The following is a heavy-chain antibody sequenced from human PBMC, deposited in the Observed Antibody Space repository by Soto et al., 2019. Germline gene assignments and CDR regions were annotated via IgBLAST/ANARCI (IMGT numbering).Heavy chain of an antibody. CDR3: ARRSRDIVATIGYAFDI. V-gene: IGHV4-59*01. Sequence: SETLSLTCTVSGGSISSYYWSWIRQPPGKGLEWIGYIYYSGSTNYNPSLKSRVTISVDTSKNQFSLKLSSVTAADTAVYYCARRSRDIVATIGYAFDIWGQGTMVTVSS. J-gene: IGHJ3*02. D-gene: IGHD5-12*01. CDR1: GGSISSYY. CDR2: IYYSGST.